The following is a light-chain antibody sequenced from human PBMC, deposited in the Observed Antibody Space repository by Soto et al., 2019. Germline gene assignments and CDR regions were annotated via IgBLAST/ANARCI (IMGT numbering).Light chain of an antibody. CDR3: QQSYTTPWT. V-gene: IGKV1-39*01. CDR2: AAS. Sequence: DIQMTQSPSSLSASVGDRVTITCRASQSITSYLNWYQQKPGKAPQLLIYAASSLQSGVPSRISSSGSGTDFTLTISSLQPEDFATYFCQQSYTTPWTFGQGTKVEVK. CDR1: QSITSY. J-gene: IGKJ1*01.